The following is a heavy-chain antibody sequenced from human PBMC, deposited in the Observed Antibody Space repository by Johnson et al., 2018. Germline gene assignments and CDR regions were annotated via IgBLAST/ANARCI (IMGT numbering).Heavy chain of an antibody. CDR3: ARDRRWYRGINYYYYMDV. CDR2: IKQDGSEK. CDR1: GFTSSSYW. J-gene: IGHJ6*03. Sequence: VQLVESGGGLVQPGGSMRLSCAASGFTSSSYWMSWVRQAPGKGLEWVANIKQDGSEKVYVDSVKGRFTISRDNPKNSMYLQRNSLRAEDTAVYYCARDRRWYRGINYYYYMDVWGQGTTVTVSS. V-gene: IGHV3-7*01. D-gene: IGHD6-13*01.